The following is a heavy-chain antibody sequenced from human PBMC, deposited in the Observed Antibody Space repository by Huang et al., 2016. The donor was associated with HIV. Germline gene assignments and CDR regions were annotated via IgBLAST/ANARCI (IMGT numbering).Heavy chain of an antibody. CDR2: IRSKASGGTT. V-gene: IGHV3-49*05. Sequence: EVQLVESGGGLVKPGRSLRLSCTASGFTFGDYAMSWFRQAPGEVLEWVGFIRSKASGGTTEYAASVKGRFTISRDDSKIIAYLQMNSLKIEDTAVYYCTRENYDFWSGYYKYYFDYWGQGTLVTVSS. J-gene: IGHJ4*02. D-gene: IGHD3-3*01. CDR1: GFTFGDYA. CDR3: TRENYDFWSGYYKYYFDY.